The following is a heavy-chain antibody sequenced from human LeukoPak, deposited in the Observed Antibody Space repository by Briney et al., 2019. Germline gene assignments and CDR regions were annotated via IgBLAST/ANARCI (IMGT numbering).Heavy chain of an antibody. J-gene: IGHJ4*02. D-gene: IGHD1-26*01. V-gene: IGHV3-23*01. Sequence: GGSLRLSCAASGFTFSNYAMNWVRQAPGKGLEWVSTIRGSGGGTYYADSVKGRFTISRDNAKNTLYLQMDSLRAEDTAVYYCARGGGGSSRFDYWGQGTLVTVSS. CDR3: ARGGGGSSRFDY. CDR2: IRGSGGGT. CDR1: GFTFSNYA.